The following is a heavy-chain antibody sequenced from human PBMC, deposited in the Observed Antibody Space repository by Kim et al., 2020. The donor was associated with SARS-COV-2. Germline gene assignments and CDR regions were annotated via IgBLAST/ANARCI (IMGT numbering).Heavy chain of an antibody. D-gene: IGHD3-10*01. V-gene: IGHV1-2*04. J-gene: IGHJ4*02. Sequence: ASVKVSCKASGYTFTGYYMHWVRQAPGQGLEWMGWINPNSGGTNYAQKFQGWVTMTRDTSISTDYMELSRLRSDDTAVYYCARSEEKTIWFGELWLHGHFDYWGQGTLVTVSS. CDR1: GYTFTGYY. CDR3: ARSEEKTIWFGELWLHGHFDY. CDR2: INPNSGGT.